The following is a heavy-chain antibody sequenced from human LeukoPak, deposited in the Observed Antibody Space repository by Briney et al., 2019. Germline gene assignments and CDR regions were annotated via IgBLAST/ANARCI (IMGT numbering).Heavy chain of an antibody. V-gene: IGHV1-2*04. CDR3: ARDLASTSNWEFDF. CDR1: GYTFAGYF. J-gene: IGHJ4*02. CDR2: INPNSGDT. Sequence: ASVTVSCKASGYTFAGYFIHWVRQAPGQGLEWMGRINPNSGDTEYAPKFQGWVTMTRDTSISTAYVELRRPISDDTAVYYCARDLASTSNWEFDFWGQGTLVIVSS. D-gene: IGHD1-26*01.